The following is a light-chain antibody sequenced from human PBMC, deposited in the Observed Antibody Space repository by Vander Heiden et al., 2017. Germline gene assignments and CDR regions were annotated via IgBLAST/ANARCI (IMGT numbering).Light chain of an antibody. CDR1: QSVSRY. CDR3: QQYGDSPRT. V-gene: IGKV3-20*01. CDR2: GAS. Sequence: EIVLTQSPGTLSLSPVERATLSCRASQSVSRYLAWYKQKPGQAPRLLIDGASSRATGIPDRFSSATGIPDRFSGSGSGTDFTLTISRLEPEDFAVYYCQQYGDSPRTFGQGTKVEIK. J-gene: IGKJ1*01.